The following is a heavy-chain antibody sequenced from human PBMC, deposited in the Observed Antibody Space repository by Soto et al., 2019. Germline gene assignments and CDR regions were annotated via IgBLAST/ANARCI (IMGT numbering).Heavy chain of an antibody. CDR3: ARDIAVAGTAAFDI. CDR1: GYKCTSYG. Sequence: SVKVACNAFGYKCTSYGISCLRQAPGQGLEWMGWISAYNGNTNYAQKLQGRVTMTTDTSTSTAYMELRSLRSDDTAVYYCARDIAVAGTAAFDIWGQGTMVTVSS. D-gene: IGHD6-19*01. CDR2: ISAYNGNT. J-gene: IGHJ3*02. V-gene: IGHV1-18*01.